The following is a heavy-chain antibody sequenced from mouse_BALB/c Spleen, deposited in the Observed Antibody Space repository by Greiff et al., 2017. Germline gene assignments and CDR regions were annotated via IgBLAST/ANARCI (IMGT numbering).Heavy chain of an antibody. V-gene: IGHV1-7*01. D-gene: IGHD2-12*01. CDR1: GYTFTSYW. CDR3: ARYDSLVHFDY. J-gene: IGHJ2*01. Sequence: VQLQQSGAELAKPGASVKMSCKASGYTFTSYWMHWVKQRPGQGLEWIGYINPSTGYTEYNQKFKDKATLTADKSSSTAYMQLSSLTSEDSAVYYCARYDSLVHFDYWGQGTTLTVSS. CDR2: INPSTGYT.